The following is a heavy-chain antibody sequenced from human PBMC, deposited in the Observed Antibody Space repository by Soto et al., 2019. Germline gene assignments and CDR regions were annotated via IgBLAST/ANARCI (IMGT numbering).Heavy chain of an antibody. V-gene: IGHV3-74*01. CDR3: ARVAEVPAALSGMDV. CDR1: GFTFSSYW. J-gene: IGHJ6*02. Sequence: GGSLRLSCAASGFTFSSYWMHWVRQAPGKGLVWVSRINSDGSSTSYADSVKGRFTISRDNAKNTLYLQMNSLRAEDTAVYYCARVAEVPAALSGMDVWGQGTTVTVSS. CDR2: INSDGSST. D-gene: IGHD2-2*01.